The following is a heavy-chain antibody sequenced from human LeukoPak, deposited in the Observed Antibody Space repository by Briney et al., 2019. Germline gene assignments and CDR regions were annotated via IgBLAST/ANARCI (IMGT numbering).Heavy chain of an antibody. CDR2: ISSSSNTI. J-gene: IGHJ4*02. Sequence: GGSLRLSCAASGFTFSRCSMNWVRQAPGKGLEWVSYISSSSNTIYYADSVKGRFTISSDNAKNSLYLQMSSLRVEDTAVYYCAPGYCSSTSCYHYFEYWGQGTLVTVSS. CDR1: GFTFSRCS. V-gene: IGHV3-48*01. CDR3: APGYCSSTSCYHYFEY. D-gene: IGHD2-2*01.